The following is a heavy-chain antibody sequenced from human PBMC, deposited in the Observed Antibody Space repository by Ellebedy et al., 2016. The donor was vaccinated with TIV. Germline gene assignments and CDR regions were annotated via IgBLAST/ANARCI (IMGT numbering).Heavy chain of an antibody. CDR1: GYTFTSYA. Sequence: AASVKVSCKASGYTFTSYAMHWVRQAPGQGLEWMGRIIPILGIANYAQKFQGRVTITAVKSTSTAYMELSSLRSEDTAVYYCATPSVVVVAATPGSHYYGMDVWGQGTTVTVSS. CDR3: ATPSVVVVAATPGSHYYGMDV. V-gene: IGHV1-69*04. CDR2: IIPILGIA. J-gene: IGHJ6*02. D-gene: IGHD2-15*01.